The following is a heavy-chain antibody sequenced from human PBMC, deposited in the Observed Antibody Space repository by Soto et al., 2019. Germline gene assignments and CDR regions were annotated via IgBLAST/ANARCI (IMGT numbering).Heavy chain of an antibody. V-gene: IGHV3-23*01. D-gene: IGHD4-17*01. CDR1: GFTFSYYA. Sequence: EVQVLESGGGLVQPGGSLRLSCVVSGFTFSYYAMSWVRQAPGKGLEWVSAVTSDGSTYYADSVKGRFTISRDNSKNTLYLQINSLRVEDTAVYYCARPPMTVTTHVSLRGSRYFDLWGRGTLLTVSS. J-gene: IGHJ2*01. CDR3: ARPPMTVTTHVSLRGSRYFDL. CDR2: VTSDGST.